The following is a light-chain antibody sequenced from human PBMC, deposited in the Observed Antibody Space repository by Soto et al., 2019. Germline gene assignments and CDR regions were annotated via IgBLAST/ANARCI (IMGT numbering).Light chain of an antibody. CDR1: QSLLYNSNNRNY. Sequence: DIVMSQSPDSLAVSLGERATIDCKSSQSLLYNSNNRNYLAWYQQKPGQPPKLLIHWASTRESGVPDRFSGSRSGTDFTLTISSLQAEDVALYYCQQYLITPPTFGQGTKVEIK. V-gene: IGKV4-1*01. J-gene: IGKJ1*01. CDR3: QQYLITPPT. CDR2: WAS.